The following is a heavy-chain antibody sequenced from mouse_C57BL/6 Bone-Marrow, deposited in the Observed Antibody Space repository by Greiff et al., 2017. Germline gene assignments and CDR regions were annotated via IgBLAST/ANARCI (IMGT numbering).Heavy chain of an antibody. V-gene: IGHV1-53*01. CDR1: GYTFTSYW. D-gene: IGHD2-5*01. J-gene: IGHJ3*01. CDR2: INPSNGGT. CDR3: ASEGFYSNYGAY. Sequence: QVQLQQSGTELVTPGASVKLSCKASGYTFTSYWMHWVKQRPGQGLEWIGNINPSNGGTNYNEQFKSKATLTVDKSSSTAYMQLSSLTSEDSAINYCASEGFYSNYGAYWGQGTLVTVSA.